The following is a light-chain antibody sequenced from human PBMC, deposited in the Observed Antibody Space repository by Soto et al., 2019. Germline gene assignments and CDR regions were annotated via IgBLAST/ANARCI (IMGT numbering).Light chain of an antibody. J-gene: IGKJ4*01. CDR3: QQCATSPLT. CDR1: QSVGNNF. Sequence: EIVLTQSPGTLSLSPGERATLSCRASQSVGNNFLAWYQQKPGQAPRLLIYDASSRATGIPDRFSGSGSGTDFTLTSSRLEPEDFAVYYCQQCATSPLTFGGGTKVEIK. V-gene: IGKV3-20*01. CDR2: DAS.